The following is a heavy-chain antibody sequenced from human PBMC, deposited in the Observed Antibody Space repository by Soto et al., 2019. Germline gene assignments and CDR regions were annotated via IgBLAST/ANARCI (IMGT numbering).Heavy chain of an antibody. J-gene: IGHJ4*02. V-gene: IGHV1-8*01. CDR2: MNPNSGNT. CDR1: GYTFTDYD. D-gene: IGHD2-2*01. Sequence: QVHLVQSGAEVEKPGASVKVSCKASGYTFTDYDINWVRQATGQGLEWMGWMNPNSGNTGYAQKFQGRVTMTRDTSISTAYMELSSLRSEDTAVYYCARGTRACSSASGYEYWGQGTLVTVSS. CDR3: ARGTRACSSASGYEY.